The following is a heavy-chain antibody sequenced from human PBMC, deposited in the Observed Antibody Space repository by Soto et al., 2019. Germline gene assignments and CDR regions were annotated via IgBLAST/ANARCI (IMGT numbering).Heavy chain of an antibody. CDR2: INPDSGAT. D-gene: IGHD2-8*02. J-gene: IGHJ4*02. Sequence: HEHLVQSGAEVKRPGASLKVSCKASGYSFTVYYIHWVRQAPGQGLEWMGWINPDSGATNYAQNLQGRVTLTSDTSISTAYMDLTSLTSDDTAVYYCARGDYGTGGYPFPYFDYWGQGTLVIVSS. CDR1: GYSFTVYY. V-gene: IGHV1-2*02. CDR3: ARGDYGTGGYPFPYFDY.